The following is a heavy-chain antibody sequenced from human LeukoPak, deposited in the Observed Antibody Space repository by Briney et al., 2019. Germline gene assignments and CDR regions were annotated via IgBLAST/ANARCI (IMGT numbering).Heavy chain of an antibody. CDR3: ARPSDYADFQD. CDR2: IYYSGST. CDR1: GGSISSYH. J-gene: IGHJ1*01. V-gene: IGHV4-59*01. D-gene: IGHD4-17*01. Sequence: SETLSLTCTVSGGSISSYHWSWIRQPPGKGLEWIGYIYYSGSTNYNPSLKSRVTISVDTSKNQFSLKLSSVTAADTAVYYCARPSDYADFQDWGQGTLVTVSS.